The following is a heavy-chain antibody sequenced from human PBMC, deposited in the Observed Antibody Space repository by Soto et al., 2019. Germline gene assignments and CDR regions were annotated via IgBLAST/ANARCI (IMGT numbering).Heavy chain of an antibody. CDR1: GGTFSSYA. Sequence: ASVKVSCKASGGTFSSYAISWVRQAPGQGLEWMGGIIPIFGTANYAQKFQGRVTITADESTSTAYMELSSLRSEDTAVYYCARASPYCTNGVCYRGHFDYWGQGTLVTV. J-gene: IGHJ4*02. D-gene: IGHD2-8*01. V-gene: IGHV1-69*13. CDR2: IIPIFGTA. CDR3: ARASPYCTNGVCYRGHFDY.